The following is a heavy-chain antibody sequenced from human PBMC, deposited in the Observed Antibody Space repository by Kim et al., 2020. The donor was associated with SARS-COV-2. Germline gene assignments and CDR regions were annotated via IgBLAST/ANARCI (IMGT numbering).Heavy chain of an antibody. V-gene: IGHV3-48*03. CDR3: ARDGVQLWSEYYFDY. CDR2: ISSSGSTI. Sequence: GGSLRLSCAASGFTFSSYEMNWVRQAPGKGLEWVSYISSSGSTIYYADSVKGRFTISRDNAKNSLYLQMNSLRAEDTAVYYCARDGVQLWSEYYFDYWGQGTLVTVSS. CDR1: GFTFSSYE. D-gene: IGHD5-18*01. J-gene: IGHJ4*02.